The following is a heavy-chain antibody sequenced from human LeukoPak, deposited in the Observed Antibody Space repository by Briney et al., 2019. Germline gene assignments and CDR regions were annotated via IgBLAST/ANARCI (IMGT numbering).Heavy chain of an antibody. D-gene: IGHD4-23*01. CDR1: GFTFSSYW. Sequence: GGSLRLSSAASGFTFSSYWMSWVRQAPGKGLEWVANIKQDGSEKYYVDSVKGRFTISRDNAKNSLYLQMNSLRAEDTAVYYCARENGGNSGHYYYYMDVWGKGTTVTVSS. J-gene: IGHJ6*03. CDR2: IKQDGSEK. CDR3: ARENGGNSGHYYYYMDV. V-gene: IGHV3-7*01.